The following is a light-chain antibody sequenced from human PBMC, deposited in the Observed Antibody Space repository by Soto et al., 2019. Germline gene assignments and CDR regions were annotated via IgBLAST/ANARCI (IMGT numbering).Light chain of an antibody. CDR2: SNS. CDR3: AAWDDGLNALV. CDR1: SSNIGSNT. J-gene: IGLJ2*01. Sequence: TPGQTVIISCSGSSSNIGSNTVNWYQQLPGTAPKLLIFSNSQRPSGVPDRFSGSRSGTSASLPITGVQSEDEAHYYCAAWDDGLNALVFGGGTKVTVL. V-gene: IGLV1-44*01.